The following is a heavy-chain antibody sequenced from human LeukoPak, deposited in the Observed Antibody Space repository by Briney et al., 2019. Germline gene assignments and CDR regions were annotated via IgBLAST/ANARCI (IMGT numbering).Heavy chain of an antibody. CDR1: GGSFSGYY. D-gene: IGHD2-15*01. CDR2: INHSGST. V-gene: IGHV4-34*01. J-gene: IGHJ4*02. Sequence: SETLSLTCAVYGGSFSGYYWSWIRQPPGKGLEWIGEINHSGSTNYNPSLKSRVTISVDTSKNQFSLKLSSVTAADTAVYYCARHYFVVVVAASFDYWGQGTLVTVSS. CDR3: ARHYFVVVVAASFDY.